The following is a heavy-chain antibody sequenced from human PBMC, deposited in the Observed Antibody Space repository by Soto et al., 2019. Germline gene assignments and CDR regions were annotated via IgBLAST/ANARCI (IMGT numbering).Heavy chain of an antibody. CDR1: GGSISSGDYY. V-gene: IGHV4-30-4*01. CDR2: IYYSGST. D-gene: IGHD3-22*01. CDR3: ASLYYYDSSGSDY. Sequence: ASETLSLTCTVSGGSISSGDYYWSWIRQPPGKGLEWIGYIYYSGSTYYNPSLKSRVTISVDTSKNQFSLKLSSVTAADTAVYYCASLYYYDSSGSDYWGQGTLVTVSS. J-gene: IGHJ4*02.